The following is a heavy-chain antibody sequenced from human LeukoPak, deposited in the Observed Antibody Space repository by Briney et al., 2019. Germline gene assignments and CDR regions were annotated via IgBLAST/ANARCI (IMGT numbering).Heavy chain of an antibody. CDR3: ARDNRIGTMMGDRFDY. Sequence: GASVKVSCKASGYTFNSYGISWVRQAPGQGLEWMGWISTYNGNTNYAQKLQGRVTMTTDTSTSTAYMELRSLRSDDTAVYYCARDNRIGTMMGDRFDYWGQGTLVTVSS. CDR1: GYTFNSYG. D-gene: IGHD3-22*01. V-gene: IGHV1-18*01. CDR2: ISTYNGNT. J-gene: IGHJ4*02.